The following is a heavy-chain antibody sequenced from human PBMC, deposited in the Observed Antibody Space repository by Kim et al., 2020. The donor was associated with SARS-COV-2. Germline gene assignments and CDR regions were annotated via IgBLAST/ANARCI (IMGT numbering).Heavy chain of an antibody. Sequence: SETLSLTCAVYGGSFSGYYWSWIRQPPGKGLEWIGEINHSGSTNFNPALKSRVTISVDTSKNQFSLKLSSVTAEDTAVYYCARGDTSRYADYYDFWSGYRYYYYYMDVWGKGTTFTVSS. CDR1: GGSFSGYY. D-gene: IGHD3-3*01. CDR3: ARGDTSRYADYYDFWSGYRYYYYYMDV. V-gene: IGHV4-34*01. J-gene: IGHJ6*03. CDR2: INHSGST.